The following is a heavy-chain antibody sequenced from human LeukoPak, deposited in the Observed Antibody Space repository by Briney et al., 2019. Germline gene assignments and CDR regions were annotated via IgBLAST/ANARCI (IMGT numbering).Heavy chain of an antibody. D-gene: IGHD5-18*01. J-gene: IGHJ6*02. V-gene: IGHV3-73*01. CDR1: GFTFSGSA. CDR2: IRSKANSYAT. CDR3: TRRVDTAMVDSYYYYGMDV. Sequence: GGSLKLSCAASGFTFSGSAMHWVRQASGKGLEWVGRIRSKANSYATAYAASVKGRFTISRDDPKNTAYLQMNSLKTEDTAVYYCTRRVDTAMVDSYYYYGMDVWGQGTTVTVSS.